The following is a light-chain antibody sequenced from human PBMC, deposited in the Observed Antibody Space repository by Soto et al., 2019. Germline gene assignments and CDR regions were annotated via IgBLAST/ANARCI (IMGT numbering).Light chain of an antibody. CDR3: HQRQYWPPIT. CDR2: DAS. Sequence: VGVTQSPATVSLSPGERATLSCRTSLSVSVYLDWYQQKPGQAPRLLISDASNRATGIPARFSGSGSGTDFTLTISSLEPEDFAVYYCHQRQYWPPITFGQGTRLEIK. V-gene: IGKV3-11*01. CDR1: LSVSVY. J-gene: IGKJ5*01.